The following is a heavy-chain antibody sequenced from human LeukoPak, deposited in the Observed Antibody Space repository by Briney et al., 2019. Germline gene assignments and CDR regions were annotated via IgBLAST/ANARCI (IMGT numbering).Heavy chain of an antibody. CDR2: INPNSGGT. CDR1: GHTFTGYY. J-gene: IGHJ4*02. CDR3: ARSDGYSGYDYVDY. V-gene: IGHV1-2*02. D-gene: IGHD5-12*01. Sequence: ASVKVSCKASGHTFTGYYMHWVRQAPGQGLEWMGWINPNSGGTNYAQKFQGRVTMTRDTSISTAYMELSRLRSDDTAVYYCARSDGYSGYDYVDYWGQGTLVTVSS.